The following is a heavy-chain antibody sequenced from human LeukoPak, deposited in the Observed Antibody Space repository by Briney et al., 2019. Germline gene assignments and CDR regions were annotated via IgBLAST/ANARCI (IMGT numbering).Heavy chain of an antibody. J-gene: IGHJ4*02. V-gene: IGHV4-39*01. CDR1: GGSFSSTSYY. D-gene: IGHD2-8*02. CDR2: IYHTGST. CDR3: ARGYWFYFDY. Sequence: SETLSLTCTVSGGSFSSTSYYWGWIRQPPGKGLEWIANIYHTGSTYYNPSLKSRVTISVDTSANQFSLKLNSVTAADTAVYYCARGYWFYFDYWGPGTLVTVSS.